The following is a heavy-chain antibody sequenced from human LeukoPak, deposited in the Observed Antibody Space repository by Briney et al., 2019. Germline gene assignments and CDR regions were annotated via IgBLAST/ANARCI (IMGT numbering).Heavy chain of an antibody. CDR3: ARGGAYVRFLEWLIDY. V-gene: IGHV3-33*01. CDR1: GFTFSSYG. J-gene: IGHJ4*02. CDR2: IWYDGSNK. D-gene: IGHD3-3*01. Sequence: GGSLRLSCAASGFTFSSYGMHWVRQAPGKGLEWVAVIWYDGSNKYYADSVKGRFTISRDNSKNTLYLQMNSLRAEDTAVYYCARGGAYVRFLEWLIDYWGQGTLVTVSS.